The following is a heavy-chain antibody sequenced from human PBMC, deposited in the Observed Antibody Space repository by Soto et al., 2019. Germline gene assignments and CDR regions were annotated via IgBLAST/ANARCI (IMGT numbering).Heavy chain of an antibody. Sequence: SETLSLPCTVSGGSVSSGSYYWSSIRQPPGKGLEWIGYIYYSGSTNYNPSLKSRVTISVDTSKNQFSLKLSSVTAADTAVYYCARVSLGDGMDVWGKGTTVTVSS. V-gene: IGHV4-61*01. D-gene: IGHD3-16*01. CDR1: GGSVSSGSYY. CDR3: ARVSLGDGMDV. J-gene: IGHJ6*04. CDR2: IYYSGST.